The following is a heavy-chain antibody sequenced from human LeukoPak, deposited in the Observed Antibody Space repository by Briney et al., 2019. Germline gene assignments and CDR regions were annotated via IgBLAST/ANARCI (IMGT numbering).Heavy chain of an antibody. CDR1: GGSISSGSYY. Sequence: PSQTLSLTCTVSGGSISSGSYYWSWIRQPAGKGLEWIGRIYTSGSTNYNPSLKSRVTISVDTSKNQFSLKLSSVTAADTAVYYCASAYDSSGYYRDHWGQGTLVTVSS. CDR3: ASAYDSSGYYRDH. CDR2: IYTSGST. D-gene: IGHD3-22*01. J-gene: IGHJ4*02. V-gene: IGHV4-61*02.